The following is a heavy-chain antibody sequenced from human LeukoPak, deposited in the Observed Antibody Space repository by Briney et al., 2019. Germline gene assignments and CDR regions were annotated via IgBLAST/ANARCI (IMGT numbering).Heavy chain of an antibody. V-gene: IGHV1-2*02. J-gene: IGHJ3*02. D-gene: IGHD3-22*01. Sequence: SVKVACKGSGFPFNGYYMHWVRQAPGQGLEWMGWINPNSGDTSYAQKFQGRVTMTRDTSISTAYMELRSLRSDDTAVYHCAREGDSSADAFDIWGLGTMVTVSS. CDR2: INPNSGDT. CDR3: AREGDSSADAFDI. CDR1: GFPFNGYY.